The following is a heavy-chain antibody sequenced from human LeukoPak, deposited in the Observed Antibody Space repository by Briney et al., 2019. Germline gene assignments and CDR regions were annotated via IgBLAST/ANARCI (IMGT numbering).Heavy chain of an antibody. Sequence: GESLQISCKGSGYLFTSYWIGGVRQMPGKGLEWMGIIYPGDSDTRYSPSFQGQVTISADKSISTAYLQWSSLKASDTAMYYCARYYYDSSGYRGDYWGQGTLVTVSS. CDR1: GYLFTSYW. V-gene: IGHV5-51*01. CDR2: IYPGDSDT. D-gene: IGHD3-22*01. CDR3: ARYYYDSSGYRGDY. J-gene: IGHJ4*02.